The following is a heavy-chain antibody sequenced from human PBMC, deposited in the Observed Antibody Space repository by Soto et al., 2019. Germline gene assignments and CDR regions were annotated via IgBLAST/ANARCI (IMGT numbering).Heavy chain of an antibody. CDR1: GGTFSSYA. V-gene: IGHV1-69*13. CDR2: IIPIFGTA. Sequence: SVKVSCKASGGTFSSYAISWVRQAPGQGLEWMGGIIPIFGTANYAQKFQGRVTITADESTSTSYMELSSLRSEDTAVYYCASGGGKTYYYDSSGYVDAFDIWAQGPMVTVSS. J-gene: IGHJ3*02. CDR3: ASGGGKTYYYDSSGYVDAFDI. D-gene: IGHD3-22*01.